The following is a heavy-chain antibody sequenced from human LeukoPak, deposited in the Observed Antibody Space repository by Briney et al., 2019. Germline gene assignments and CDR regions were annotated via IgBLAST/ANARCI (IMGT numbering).Heavy chain of an antibody. Sequence: PGGSLRLSFAASGFTFSKYAMSWVRQAPGKGLEWVSTINDRGTGTYYADSVKGRFTISRDNSKNTLYLQMNSLRAEDTAVYYCAKEGPKLAGRFLESVSFFDYWGQGTLVTVSS. CDR3: AKEGPKLAGRFLESVSFFDY. CDR2: INDRGTGT. D-gene: IGHD3-3*01. V-gene: IGHV3-23*01. CDR1: GFTFSKYA. J-gene: IGHJ4*02.